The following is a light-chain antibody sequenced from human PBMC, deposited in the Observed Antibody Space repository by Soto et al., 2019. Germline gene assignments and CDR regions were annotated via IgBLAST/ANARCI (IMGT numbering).Light chain of an antibody. CDR2: WAS. J-gene: IGKJ2*01. Sequence: IVMTQSPDSLAVSLGERATINCKSNQSVLYSGNNKNYLAWYQHKPGQPPKLLIYWASTRESGVPDRFSGSGSGTDVTLTISSLQPEDFAVYFCQQYSNWPLYTFGQGTKLEI. CDR3: QQYSNWPLYT. CDR1: QSVLYSGNNKNY. V-gene: IGKV4-1*01.